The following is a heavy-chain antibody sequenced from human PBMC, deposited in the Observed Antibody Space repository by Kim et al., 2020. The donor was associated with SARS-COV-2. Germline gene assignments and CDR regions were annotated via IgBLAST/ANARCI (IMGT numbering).Heavy chain of an antibody. CDR3: ARHGRGGQWLVFGAFDI. CDR2: IDPSDSYT. V-gene: IGHV5-10-1*01. J-gene: IGHJ3*02. D-gene: IGHD6-19*01. CDR1: GYNFSNYW. Sequence: GESLKISCKGSGYNFSNYWISWVRQMPGKGLEWMGRIDPSDSYTNYSPSFQGHVTISADKSISTAYLQWGSLKASDTAMYWCARHGRGGQWLVFGAFDIWGQGTMVTVSS.